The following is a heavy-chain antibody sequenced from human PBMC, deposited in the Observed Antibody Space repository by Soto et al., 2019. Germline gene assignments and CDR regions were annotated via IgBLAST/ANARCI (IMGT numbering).Heavy chain of an antibody. CDR3: ARSSSGGSGRYYYYYMDV. J-gene: IGHJ6*03. Sequence: EVQLLESGGDLVQPGGSLRLSCAASGFTFSSYAMSWVRQAPGKGLEWVSTISGSGGSTYYADSVKGRFTISRDKSKNKLYVQMNSLRAEDTAVYYCARSSSGGSGRYYYYYMDVWGKGTTVPVSS. V-gene: IGHV3-23*01. CDR2: ISGSGGST. D-gene: IGHD3-22*01. CDR1: GFTFSSYA.